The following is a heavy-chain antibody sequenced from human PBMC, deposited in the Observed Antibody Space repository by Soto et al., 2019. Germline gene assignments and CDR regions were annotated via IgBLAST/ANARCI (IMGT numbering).Heavy chain of an antibody. J-gene: IGHJ1*01. D-gene: IGHD3-22*01. CDR2: ISTSSSTV. CDR3: AREDESSGYAGTFHH. V-gene: IGHV3-48*01. Sequence: GGSLRLSCAASGFTFSSYSMNWVRQAPGKGLEWVSYISTSSSTVYYADSVKGRFTISRDNSKNTLSLQMDTLRAEDTAVYYCAREDESSGYAGTFHHWGQGTQVTVSS. CDR1: GFTFSSYS.